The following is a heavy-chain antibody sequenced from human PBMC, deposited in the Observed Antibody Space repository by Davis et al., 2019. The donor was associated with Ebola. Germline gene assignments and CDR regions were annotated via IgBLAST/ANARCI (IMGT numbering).Heavy chain of an antibody. CDR3: AREVGETKLDQ. J-gene: IGHJ4*02. CDR2: INAVNGNT. D-gene: IGHD1-26*01. Sequence: ASVKVSCKASGYIFTSYAMHWVRQAPGQRLEWMGWINAVNGNTKYSQKFRGRVTLTADESTSTAYMELTNLRSDDTAVYYCAREVGETKLDQWGQGTLVTVSS. CDR1: GYIFTSYA. V-gene: IGHV1-3*01.